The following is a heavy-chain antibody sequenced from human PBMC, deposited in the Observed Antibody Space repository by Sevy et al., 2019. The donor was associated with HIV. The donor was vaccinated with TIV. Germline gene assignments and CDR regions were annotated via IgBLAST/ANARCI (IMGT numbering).Heavy chain of an antibody. CDR2: INPNSGGT. CDR3: ARDRPYDYVWGSYRLGMGYFDY. CDR1: GYTFTGYY. D-gene: IGHD3-16*02. V-gene: IGHV1-2*02. Sequence: ASVKVSCKASGYTFTGYYMHWVRQAPGQGLEWMGWINPNSGGTNYAQKFQGRVTMTRDTSISTAYMELSRLRSDDTAVYYCARDRPYDYVWGSYRLGMGYFDYWGQRTLVTVSS. J-gene: IGHJ4*02.